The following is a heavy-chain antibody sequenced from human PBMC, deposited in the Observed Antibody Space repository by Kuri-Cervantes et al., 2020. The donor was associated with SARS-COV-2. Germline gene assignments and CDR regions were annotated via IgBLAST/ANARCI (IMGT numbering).Heavy chain of an antibody. D-gene: IGHD2-8*01. CDR1: GGSISSYY. CDR3: ARVRDIVLMVYAIRGWFDP. V-gene: IGHV4-59*12. CDR2: VYYSGST. J-gene: IGHJ5*02. Sequence: SETLSLTCTVSGGSISSYYWNWIRQPPGKGLEWIGYVYYSGSTNYNPSLKSRVTISVDTSKNQFSLKLSSVTAADTAVYYCARVRDIVLMVYAIRGWFDPWGQGTLVTVSS.